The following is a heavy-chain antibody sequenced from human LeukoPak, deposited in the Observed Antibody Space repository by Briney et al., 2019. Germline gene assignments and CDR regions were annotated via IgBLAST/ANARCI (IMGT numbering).Heavy chain of an antibody. CDR3: ARVSVGAPHFDYFDY. Sequence: PGGSLRLSCAASGFTFSDYYMSWIRQAPGKGLEWVSYISSSGSTIYYADSVKGRFTISRDNAKNSLYLQMNSLRAEDTAVYYCARVSVGAPHFDYFDYWGQGTLVTVSS. CDR2: ISSSGSTI. CDR1: GFTFSDYY. D-gene: IGHD1-26*01. J-gene: IGHJ4*02. V-gene: IGHV3-11*04.